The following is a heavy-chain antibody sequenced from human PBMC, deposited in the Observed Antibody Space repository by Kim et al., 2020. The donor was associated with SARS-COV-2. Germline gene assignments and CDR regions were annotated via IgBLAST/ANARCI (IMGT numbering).Heavy chain of an antibody. CDR3: AKKNGQDGWYYWYFDI. V-gene: IGHV3-23*01. J-gene: IGHJ2*01. D-gene: IGHD6-19*01. Sequence: DSVKGRFTISRDNSKNTLYLQMNSLRVEDTAIYYCAKKNGQDGWYYWYFDIWGRGTLITVSS.